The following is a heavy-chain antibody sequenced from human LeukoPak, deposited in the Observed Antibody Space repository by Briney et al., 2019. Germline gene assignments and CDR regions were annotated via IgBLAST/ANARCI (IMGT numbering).Heavy chain of an antibody. D-gene: IGHD2-2*01. CDR3: ARSRGCSSTIACYYYYYGMDV. V-gene: IGHV4-34*01. CDR2: INHSGST. CDR1: GGSFSGYY. J-gene: IGHJ6*02. Sequence: SETLSLTCAVYGGSFSGYYWSWIRQPPGKGLEWIGEINHSGSTNYNPSLKSRVTILVDTSKNQFSLKLSSVTAADTAVYYCARSRGCSSTIACYYYYYGMDVWGQGTTVTVSS.